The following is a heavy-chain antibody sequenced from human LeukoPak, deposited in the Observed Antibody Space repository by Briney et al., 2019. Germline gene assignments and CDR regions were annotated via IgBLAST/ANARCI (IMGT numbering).Heavy chain of an antibody. CDR1: GFTFSSYG. J-gene: IGHJ4*02. Sequence: GRSLRLSCAASGFTFSSYGMHCVRQAPGKGLEWVAVISYDGSNKYYADSVKGRFTISRDNSKNTLYLQMNSLRAEDTAVYYCAKEGFFDWGQGTLVTVSS. CDR3: AKEGFFD. V-gene: IGHV3-30*18. D-gene: IGHD3-3*01. CDR2: ISYDGSNK.